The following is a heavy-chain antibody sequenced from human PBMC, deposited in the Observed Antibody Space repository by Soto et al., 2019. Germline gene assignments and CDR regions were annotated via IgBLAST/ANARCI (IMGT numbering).Heavy chain of an antibody. CDR3: AKQLPYSGSDY. CDR1: GFTFCSYA. D-gene: IGHD5-12*01. V-gene: IGHV3-23*01. CDR2: ISGSGSST. Sequence: EVQLLESGGGLVQTGGALRLSCAASGFTFCSYAMNWGPQAPGKGLEWVSAISGSGSSTYYADSVKGRFTMSRDNSKNTLYLQMNSLRAEDTAVYYCAKQLPYSGSDYWGQGTLVTVSS. J-gene: IGHJ4*02.